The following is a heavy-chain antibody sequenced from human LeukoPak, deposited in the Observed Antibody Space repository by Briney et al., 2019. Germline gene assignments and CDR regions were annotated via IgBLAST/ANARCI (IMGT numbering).Heavy chain of an antibody. D-gene: IGHD3-10*01. V-gene: IGHV1-69*13. Sequence: SVKVSCKASGGTFSSYAISWVRQAPVQGLEWIGEIIPIFGTANYAQKYQGRVTTTADESTSTAYMELSSLRSEDTAVYYCASRGYGSGSTLGFDYWGQGTLVTVSS. CDR1: GGTFSSYA. J-gene: IGHJ4*02. CDR2: IIPIFGTA. CDR3: ASRGYGSGSTLGFDY.